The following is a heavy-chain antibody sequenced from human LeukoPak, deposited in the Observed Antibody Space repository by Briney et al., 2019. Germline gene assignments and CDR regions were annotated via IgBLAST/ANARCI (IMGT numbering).Heavy chain of an antibody. CDR3: ARAGWTDRSNWFDP. D-gene: IGHD1-14*01. V-gene: IGHV1-2*02. CDR2: INPNSGGT. CDR1: GYTFTGYY. J-gene: IGHJ5*02. Sequence: GASVKVSCKASGYTFTGYYMHWVRQAPGQGLEWMGWINPNSGGTNYAQKFQGRVTMTRDTSISTAYMELSRLRSDDTAVYYCARAGWTDRSNWFDPWGQGTLVTVSS.